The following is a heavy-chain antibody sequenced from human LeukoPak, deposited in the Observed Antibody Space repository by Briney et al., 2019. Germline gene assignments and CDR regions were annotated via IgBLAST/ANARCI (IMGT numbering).Heavy chain of an antibody. D-gene: IGHD5-12*01. CDR1: GFTFRSCA. Sequence: GGSLRLSCAASGFTFRSCAMSWVRQAPGEGLEWVSTISGSGGYTYYADSVKGRFTISRDHSKNTLYLQMDSLRAEDTAVYYCAKDKGYSGYDSPLDYWGQGTLVTVSS. V-gene: IGHV3-23*01. CDR2: ISGSGGYT. J-gene: IGHJ4*02. CDR3: AKDKGYSGYDSPLDY.